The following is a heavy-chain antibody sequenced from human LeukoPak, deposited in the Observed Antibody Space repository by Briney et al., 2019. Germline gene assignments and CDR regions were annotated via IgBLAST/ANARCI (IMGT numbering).Heavy chain of an antibody. Sequence: ASVTVSCKVSGYTLTELSMHWVRQAPGKGLEWMGGFDPEDGETIYAQKFQGRVTMTEDTSTDTAYMELSSLRSEDTAVYYCATDKRSGWCFDYWGQGTLVTVSS. J-gene: IGHJ4*02. CDR3: ATDKRSGWCFDY. D-gene: IGHD6-19*01. V-gene: IGHV1-24*01. CDR2: FDPEDGET. CDR1: GYTLTELS.